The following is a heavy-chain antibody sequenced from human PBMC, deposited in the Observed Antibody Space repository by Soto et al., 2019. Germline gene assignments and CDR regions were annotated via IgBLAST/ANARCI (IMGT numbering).Heavy chain of an antibody. CDR2: IYYSGST. Sequence: SETLSLTCTFSGGSISSGDYYWSWIRQHPGKGPEWIGYIYYSGSTYYNPSLKSRVTISVDTSKNQFSLKLSSVTAADTAVYYCARGGIAAAAPPDYWGQGTLVTVSS. J-gene: IGHJ4*02. CDR3: ARGGIAAAAPPDY. CDR1: GGSISSGDYY. V-gene: IGHV4-31*03. D-gene: IGHD6-13*01.